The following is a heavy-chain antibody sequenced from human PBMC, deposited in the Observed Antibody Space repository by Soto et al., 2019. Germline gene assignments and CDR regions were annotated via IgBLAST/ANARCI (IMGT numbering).Heavy chain of an antibody. V-gene: IGHV1-69*01. CDR3: VPLQPSTIVGRPGVDV. CDR1: GDIFSNYA. D-gene: IGHD6-6*01. J-gene: IGHJ6*02. Sequence: QVQLLQSGAEVKKPGSSVNVSCKTSGDIFSNYAITWVRQAPGQGLEWMGGIIPLFRTVNYAQTFQGRLTITADESTNTANMELRSLRSEDTAVYYCVPLQPSTIVGRPGVDVWGQGTTVTVSS. CDR2: IIPLFRTV.